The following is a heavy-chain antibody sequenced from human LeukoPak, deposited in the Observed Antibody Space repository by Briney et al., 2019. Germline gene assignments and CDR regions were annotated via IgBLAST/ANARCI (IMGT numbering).Heavy chain of an antibody. CDR3: ARGPYSYDSSGAFDI. Sequence: SETLSFTCTVSGDSISSGDYSWSWIRQPAGKRLEWIGRISSSGSINYNPSLKIRVTISVDTSKKQFSLKLSSVTAADTAVYFCARGPYSYDSSGAFDIWGQGTMVTVSS. J-gene: IGHJ3*02. V-gene: IGHV4-61*02. D-gene: IGHD3-22*01. CDR2: ISSSGSI. CDR1: GDSISSGDYS.